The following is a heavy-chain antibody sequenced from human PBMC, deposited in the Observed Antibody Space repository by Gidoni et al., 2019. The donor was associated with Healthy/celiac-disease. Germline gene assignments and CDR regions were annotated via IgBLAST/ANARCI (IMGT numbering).Heavy chain of an antibody. D-gene: IGHD5-18*01. CDR3: ARDRLDTAMVPDY. V-gene: IGHV3-33*01. J-gene: IGHJ4*02. Sequence: TFSSYGMHWVRQAPGKGLEWVAVIWYDGSNKYYADSVKGRFTISRDNSKNTLYLQMNSLRAEDTAVYYCARDRLDTAMVPDYWGQGTLVTVSS. CDR2: IWYDGSNK. CDR1: TFSSYG.